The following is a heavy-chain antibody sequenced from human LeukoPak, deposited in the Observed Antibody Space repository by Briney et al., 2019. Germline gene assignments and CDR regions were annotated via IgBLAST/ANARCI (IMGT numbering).Heavy chain of an antibody. Sequence: SVTLSLTCTVSGGSITTYFWSWIRQPPGKGLECIGYIYYTGNTNYSPSLRNRVTISVDTSKNQFSLKLNSVTAADTALYFCAGARGGAYGFAFDYWGQGTLVTVSS. J-gene: IGHJ4*02. D-gene: IGHD3-10*01. CDR1: GGSITTYF. CDR2: IYYTGNT. CDR3: AGARGGAYGFAFDY. V-gene: IGHV4-59*01.